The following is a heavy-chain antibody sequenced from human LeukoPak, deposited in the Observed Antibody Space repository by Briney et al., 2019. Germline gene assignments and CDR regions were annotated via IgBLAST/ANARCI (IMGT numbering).Heavy chain of an antibody. V-gene: IGHV4-38-2*01. CDR3: ARAPRDSSSSNYMRRFDY. CDR2: IYHSGST. CDR1: GYSISSYNY. D-gene: IGHD3-22*01. Sequence: SETLSLTCAVSGYSISSYNYWVWIRQPPGQGLEWTGGIYHSGSTYYNPSLKSRVTMSVDTSKNRFSLKLSSVTAADTAVYYCARAPRDSSSSNYMRRFDYWGQGTLVTVSS. J-gene: IGHJ4*02.